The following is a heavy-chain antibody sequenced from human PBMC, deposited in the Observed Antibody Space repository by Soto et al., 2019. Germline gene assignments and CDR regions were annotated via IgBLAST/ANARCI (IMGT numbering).Heavy chain of an antibody. CDR3: AGDPDSHYNDSHASSYP. CDR1: GGTFSTYT. Sequence: QVQLVQSGAEVKKPGSSVKVSCKASGGTFSTYTITWVRQAPGQGLEWMGMIIPIIGIINYAQKFQGRVTITADXXXGPXYMELTRLRSDDTAMYYCAGDPDSHYNDSHASSYPWGQGTLVTVSS. V-gene: IGHV1-69*08. CDR2: IIPIIGII. J-gene: IGHJ5*02. D-gene: IGHD3-22*01.